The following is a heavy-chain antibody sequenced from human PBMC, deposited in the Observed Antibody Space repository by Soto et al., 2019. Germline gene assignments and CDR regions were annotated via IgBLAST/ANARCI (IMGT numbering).Heavy chain of an antibody. V-gene: IGHV4-59*01. Sequence: PSETLSLTCTVSGGSISSYYWSWIRQPPGKGLEWIGYIYYSGSTNYNPSLKSRVTISVDTSKNQFSLKLSSVTAADTAVYYCARYRISPPGNWFDPWGQGTLVTVSS. J-gene: IGHJ5*02. CDR2: IYYSGST. CDR1: GGSISSYY. CDR3: ARYRISPPGNWFDP. D-gene: IGHD2-15*01.